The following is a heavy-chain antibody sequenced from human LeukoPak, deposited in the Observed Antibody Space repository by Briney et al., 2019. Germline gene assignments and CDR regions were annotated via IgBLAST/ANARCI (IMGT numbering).Heavy chain of an antibody. D-gene: IGHD3-22*01. V-gene: IGHV4-59*08. CDR3: ARHASYFYSSPYAD. CDR2: IYYTGNT. J-gene: IGHJ4*02. Sequence: SETLSLTCAVSPLSVTNYYWSWIRQPPGKGLGWIGYIYYTGNTNYNPSLKSRVTLSLDTFKNQFSLRLNSVTATDTAVYYCARHASYFYSSPYADWGQGTLVTVSS. CDR1: PLSVTNYY.